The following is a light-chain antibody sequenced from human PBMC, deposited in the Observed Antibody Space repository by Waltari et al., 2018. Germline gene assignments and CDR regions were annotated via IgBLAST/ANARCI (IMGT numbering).Light chain of an antibody. Sequence: EIVLTQSPGTLSLSPGERATLSCRASQSVSSNYVAWHQQKPGQAPRLLIYAASSRATGIPDRFSGSGSGTDFTLTISRLEPEDFAVYYCQKYGSSYTFGQGTKLEVK. CDR3: QKYGSSYT. CDR2: AAS. V-gene: IGKV3-20*01. CDR1: QSVSSNY. J-gene: IGKJ2*01.